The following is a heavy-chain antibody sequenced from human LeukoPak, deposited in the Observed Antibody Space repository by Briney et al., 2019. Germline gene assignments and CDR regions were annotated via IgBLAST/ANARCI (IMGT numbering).Heavy chain of an antibody. Sequence: HGASVKVSCKASGYTFTSYAMHWVRQAPGQRLEWMGWINAGNGNTKYSQKFQGRVTITRDTSASTAYMELSSLRSEDTAVYYCAAIMVRGASYFDYWGQGTLVTVSS. J-gene: IGHJ4*02. CDR3: AAIMVRGASYFDY. D-gene: IGHD3-10*01. V-gene: IGHV1-3*01. CDR2: INAGNGNT. CDR1: GYTFTSYA.